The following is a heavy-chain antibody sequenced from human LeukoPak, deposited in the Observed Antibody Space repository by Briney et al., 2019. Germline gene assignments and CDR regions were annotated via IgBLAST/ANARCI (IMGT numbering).Heavy chain of an antibody. CDR1: GGSISTNDYS. CDR2: IYHSGST. D-gene: IGHD6-13*01. J-gene: IGHJ5*02. CDR3: ARDPQQLNWFDP. Sequence: SETLSLTCTVSGGSISTNDYSWGWIRQPPGKGLEWIGTIYHSGSTNYNPSLKSRVTISVDKSKNQFSLKLSSVTAADTAVYYCARDPQQLNWFDPWGQGTLVTVSS. V-gene: IGHV4-39*07.